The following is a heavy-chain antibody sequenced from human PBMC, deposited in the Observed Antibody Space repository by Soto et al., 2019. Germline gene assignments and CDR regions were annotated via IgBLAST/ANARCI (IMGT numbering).Heavy chain of an antibody. J-gene: IGHJ3*02. CDR1: GFTFSSYA. D-gene: IGHD6-13*01. Sequence: EVQLLESGGGLVQPGGSLRLSCAASGFTFSSYAMSWVRQAPGKGLEWVSAISGSGGSTYYADSVKGRFTISRDNSKNTLYLQMNSLRAEDTAVYYCAKDQGGAGAAAGPDDAFDIWGQGTMITVSS. V-gene: IGHV3-23*01. CDR2: ISGSGGST. CDR3: AKDQGGAGAAAGPDDAFDI.